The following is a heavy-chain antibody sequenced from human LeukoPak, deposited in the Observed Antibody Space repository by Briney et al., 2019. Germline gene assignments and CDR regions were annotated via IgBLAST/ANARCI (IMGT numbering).Heavy chain of an antibody. D-gene: IGHD3-22*01. CDR2: IYYSGST. CDR3: ARTTRYYDSSGYYLLDAFDI. J-gene: IGHJ3*02. V-gene: IGHV4-31*03. CDR1: GDSISSGGYY. Sequence: SETLSLTCTVSGDSISSGGYYWSWIRQHPGQGLEWIGYIYYSGSTYYNPSLKSRVTISVDTSKNQFSLKLSSVTAADTAVYYCARTTRYYDSSGYYLLDAFDIWGQGTMVTVSS.